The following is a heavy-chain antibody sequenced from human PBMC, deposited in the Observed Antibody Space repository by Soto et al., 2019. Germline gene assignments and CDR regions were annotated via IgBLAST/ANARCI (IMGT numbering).Heavy chain of an antibody. V-gene: IGHV4-59*01. J-gene: IGHJ1*01. CDR3: ARSAAGIVGAEYFQH. D-gene: IGHD2-15*01. CDR1: GGSISSYY. Sequence: SETLSLTCTVSGGSISSYYCSWIRQPPGKGLEWIGYIYYSGSTNYNPSLKSRVTISVDTSKNQFSLKLSSVTAADTAVYYCARSAAGIVGAEYFQHWGQGTLVTVSS. CDR2: IYYSGST.